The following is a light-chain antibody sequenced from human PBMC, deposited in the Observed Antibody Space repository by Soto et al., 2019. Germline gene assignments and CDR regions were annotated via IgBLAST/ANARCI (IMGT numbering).Light chain of an antibody. CDR1: SSNIGAGYD. V-gene: IGLV1-40*01. CDR3: ESSYMHLGGSGG. J-gene: IGLJ3*02. CDR2: GHT. Sequence: QSVLTQPPSVSGAPGQRVIISCTGSSSNIGAGYDVNWYQHLPGKAPKLLIHGHTNRPAGVPDRFSGSKSGTSASLAIAGLQPEDEADYYCESSYMHLGGSGGFGGGTKLTLL.